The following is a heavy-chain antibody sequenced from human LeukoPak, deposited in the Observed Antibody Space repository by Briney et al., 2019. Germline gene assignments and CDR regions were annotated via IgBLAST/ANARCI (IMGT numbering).Heavy chain of an antibody. V-gene: IGHV4-34*01. Sequence: SETLSLTCAVYGGSFSGYYWSWIRQPPGKGLEWIGEINHSGSTNYNPSLKSRVTISVDTSKNQFSPKLSSVTAADTAVYYCASGDGGNSDADYWGQGTLVTVSS. CDR3: ASGDGGNSDADY. J-gene: IGHJ4*02. CDR1: GGSFSGYY. D-gene: IGHD4-23*01. CDR2: INHSGST.